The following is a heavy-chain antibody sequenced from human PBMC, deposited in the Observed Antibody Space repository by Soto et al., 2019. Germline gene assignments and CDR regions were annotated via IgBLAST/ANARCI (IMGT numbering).Heavy chain of an antibody. V-gene: IGHV3-21*01. CDR1: GFTFSSYS. CDR3: ARGCSSTSCYDYYYYYYMDV. D-gene: IGHD2-2*01. J-gene: IGHJ6*03. Sequence: PGGSLRLSCAASGFTFSSYSMNWVRQAPGKGLEWVSSISSSSSYIYYADSVKGRFTISRDNAKNSLYLQMNSLRAEDTAVYYCARGCSSTSCYDYYYYYYMDVWGKGTTVTVSS. CDR2: ISSSSSYI.